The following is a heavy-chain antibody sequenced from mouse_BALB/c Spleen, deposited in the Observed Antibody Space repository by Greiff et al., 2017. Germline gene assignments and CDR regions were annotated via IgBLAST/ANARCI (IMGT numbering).Heavy chain of an antibody. CDR2: IWAGGST. CDR1: GFSLTSYG. V-gene: IGHV2-9*02. D-gene: IGHD4-1*01. Sequence: VHLVESGPGLVAPSQSLSITCTVSGFSLTSYGVHWVRQPPGKGLEWLGVIWAGGSTNYNSALMSRLSISKDNSKSQVFLKMNSLQTDDTAMYYCARDQTGTKRGWYFDYWGQGTTLTVSS. CDR3: ARDQTGTKRGWYFDY. J-gene: IGHJ2*01.